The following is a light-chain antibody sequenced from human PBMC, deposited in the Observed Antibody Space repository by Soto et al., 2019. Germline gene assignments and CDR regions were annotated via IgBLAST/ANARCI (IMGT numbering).Light chain of an antibody. Sequence: DILLTQSPSFLSASVGDRVTITCRASQGISSYLAWYQQKPGKAPKLLIYAASTLQSGVPSRFSGSGSGTEFTLTISSLQPEDFATYYCQQLNNSPITFGPGTQLEIK. CDR1: QGISSY. V-gene: IGKV1-9*01. J-gene: IGKJ5*01. CDR3: QQLNNSPIT. CDR2: AAS.